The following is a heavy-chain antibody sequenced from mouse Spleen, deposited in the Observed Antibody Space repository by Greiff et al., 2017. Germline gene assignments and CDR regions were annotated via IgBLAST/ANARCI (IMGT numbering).Heavy chain of an antibody. CDR1: GFNIKDYY. V-gene: IGHV14-1*02. CDR3: ATPYGSSNY. Sequence: EVQLQQSGAELVRPGALVKLSCKASGFNIKDYYMHWVKQRPEQGLEWIGWIDPENGNTIYDPKFQGKASITADTSSNTAYLQLSSLTSEDTAVYYCATPYGSSNYWGQGTTLTVSS. CDR2: IDPENGNT. D-gene: IGHD1-1*01. J-gene: IGHJ2*01.